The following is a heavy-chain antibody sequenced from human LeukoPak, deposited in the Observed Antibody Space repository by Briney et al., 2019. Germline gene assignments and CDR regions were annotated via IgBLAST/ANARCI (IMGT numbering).Heavy chain of an antibody. CDR2: MFDGKNT. CDR3: ATIKRGSIFGYFDF. J-gene: IGHJ4*02. CDR1: GVSFSSHY. Sequence: PSETLSLTCSVSGVSFSSHYWSWIRQPPGRGLEWIGYMFDGKNTKDNPSLKSRITLSADTSKNQFSLRLNSVTAADTAVYYCATIKRGSIFGYFDFWGQGILVTVSS. D-gene: IGHD5-18*01. V-gene: IGHV4-59*11.